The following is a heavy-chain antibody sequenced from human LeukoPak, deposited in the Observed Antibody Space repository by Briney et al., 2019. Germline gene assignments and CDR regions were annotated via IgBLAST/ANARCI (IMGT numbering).Heavy chain of an antibody. Sequence: SETLSLTCTVSGGSISTYYWNWIRQPPGKGLEWIGYIYYSGTTNYNPSLKSRVSMSVDTSKNQFSLKLSSVTAADTAVYYCAKSTGPIFGKGGYFDYWGQGTLVTVSS. CDR2: IYYSGTT. CDR3: AKSTGPIFGKGGYFDY. D-gene: IGHD3-3*01. V-gene: IGHV4-59*01. CDR1: GGSISTYY. J-gene: IGHJ4*02.